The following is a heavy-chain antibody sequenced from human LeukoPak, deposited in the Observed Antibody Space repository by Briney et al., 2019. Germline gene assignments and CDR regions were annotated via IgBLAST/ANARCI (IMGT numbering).Heavy chain of an antibody. Sequence: SETLSPTCAVYGGSFSGYYWSWIRQPPGKGLEWIGEINHSGSTNYNPSLKSRVTISVDTSKNQFSLNLNSVTAADTAVYYCARGGAARLHFQNWGQGTLVTVSS. D-gene: IGHD6-6*01. CDR1: GGSFSGYY. CDR2: INHSGST. J-gene: IGHJ1*01. CDR3: ARGGAARLHFQN. V-gene: IGHV4-34*01.